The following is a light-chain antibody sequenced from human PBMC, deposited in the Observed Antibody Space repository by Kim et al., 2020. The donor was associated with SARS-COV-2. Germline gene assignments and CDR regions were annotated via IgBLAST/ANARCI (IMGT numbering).Light chain of an antibody. J-gene: IGLJ2*01. V-gene: IGLV1-40*01. CDR3: QSYDSSLSGVV. Sequence: RGTISCTGSSANIGAVYEVHWSQQLPGTAPKPRIYGNSNRPSGVPDRFSGSKSGTSASLAITGLQAEDEADYYCQSYDSSLSGVVFGGGTQLTVL. CDR2: GNS. CDR1: SANIGAVYE.